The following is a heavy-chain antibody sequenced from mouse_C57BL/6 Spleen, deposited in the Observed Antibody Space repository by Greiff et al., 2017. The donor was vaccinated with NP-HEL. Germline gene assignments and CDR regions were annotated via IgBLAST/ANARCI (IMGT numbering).Heavy chain of an antibody. CDR1: GYAFSSSW. J-gene: IGHJ1*03. Sequence: VQLQQSGPELVKPGASVKISCKASGYAFSSSWMNWVKQRPGKGLEWIGRIYPGDGDTNYNGKFKGKATLTADKSSSTAYMQLSSLTSEDSAVYFCARSRDYDWYFDVWGTRTTVTVSS. V-gene: IGHV1-82*01. CDR3: ARSRDYDWYFDV. D-gene: IGHD2-4*01. CDR2: IYPGDGDT.